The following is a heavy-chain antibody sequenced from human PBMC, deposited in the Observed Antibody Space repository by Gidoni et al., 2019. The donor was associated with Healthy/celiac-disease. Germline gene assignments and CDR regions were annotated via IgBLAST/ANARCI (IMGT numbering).Heavy chain of an antibody. J-gene: IGHJ5*02. V-gene: IGHV1-18*01. D-gene: IGHD3-9*01. CDR2: ISAYNGNT. CDR1: GYTFTSYG. CDR3: ARNWDSSGITIFWFRFDP. Sequence: QVQLVQSGAEVKKPGASVKVSCKASGYTFTSYGISWVRQAPGQGLEWMGWISAYNGNTNYAQKLQGRVTMTTDTSTSTAYMELRSLRSDDTAVYYCARNWDSSGITIFWFRFDPWGQGTLVTVSS.